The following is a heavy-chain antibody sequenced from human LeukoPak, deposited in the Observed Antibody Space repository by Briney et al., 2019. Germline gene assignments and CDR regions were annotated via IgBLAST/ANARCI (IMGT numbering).Heavy chain of an antibody. CDR1: GFTFTSYA. D-gene: IGHD3-9*01. Sequence: GGSLRLSCGASGFTFTSYAMHWVRQAPGKGLEWVAVISYDGRNKYYADSVKGRFTFSRDNSKNTLYLQMNSLRAEDTAVYYCARVGTYYDILTGYSDYWGQGTLVTVSS. CDR2: ISYDGRNK. J-gene: IGHJ4*02. CDR3: ARVGTYYDILTGYSDY. V-gene: IGHV3-30-3*01.